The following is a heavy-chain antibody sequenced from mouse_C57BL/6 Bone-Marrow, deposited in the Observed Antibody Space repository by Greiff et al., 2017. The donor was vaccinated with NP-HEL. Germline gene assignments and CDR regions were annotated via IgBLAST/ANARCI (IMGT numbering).Heavy chain of an antibody. Sequence: QVQLQQPGAELVMPGASVKLSCKASGYTFTSYWMHWVKQRPGQGLEWIGEIDPSDSYTNYNQKFKGKSTLTVDKSSSTAYMQLSSLTSEDSAVYDCARDDYDGAYWGQGTLVTVSA. CDR3: ARDDYDGAY. CDR1: GYTFTSYW. J-gene: IGHJ3*01. CDR2: IDPSDSYT. D-gene: IGHD2-4*01. V-gene: IGHV1-69*01.